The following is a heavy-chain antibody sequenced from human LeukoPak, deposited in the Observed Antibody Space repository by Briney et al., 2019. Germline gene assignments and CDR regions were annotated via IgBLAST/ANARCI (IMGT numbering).Heavy chain of an antibody. V-gene: IGHV4-59*01. D-gene: IGHD5-12*01. J-gene: IGHJ5*02. CDR3: ARGRVRGYDFAWFDP. CDR1: GGSISSYY. CDR2: IYYSGST. Sequence: SETLSLTCTVSGGSISSYYWSWIRQPPGKGLEWIGYIYYSGSTNYNPSLKSRVTISVDTSKNQFSLKLSSVTAADTAVYYCARGRVRGYDFAWFDPWGQGTLVTVSS.